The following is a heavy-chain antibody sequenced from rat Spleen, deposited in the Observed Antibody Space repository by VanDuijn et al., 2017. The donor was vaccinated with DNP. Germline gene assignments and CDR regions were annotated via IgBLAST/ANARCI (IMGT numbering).Heavy chain of an antibody. V-gene: IGHV5-25*01. J-gene: IGHJ2*01. CDR1: GFSFRDYD. CDR3: ARGGNFGTFPYFDH. Sequence: EVQLVESGGGLVQPGRSMKLSCVASGFSFRDYDMAWVRQAPSKGLEWVASISYDGVNAYYRDSVKGRFTISRDNAKSTLYLQMNSLKSEDTATYYCARGGNFGTFPYFDHWGQGVMVTVSS. D-gene: IGHD1-10*01. CDR2: ISYDGVNA.